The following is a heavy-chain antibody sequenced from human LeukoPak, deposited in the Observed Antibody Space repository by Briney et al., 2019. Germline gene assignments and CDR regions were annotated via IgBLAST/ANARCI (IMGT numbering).Heavy chain of an antibody. J-gene: IGHJ4*02. D-gene: IGHD2-15*01. CDR3: AREGEYCSGGSCIDY. V-gene: IGHV4-34*01. CDR2: INHSGST. Sequence: SETLSLTCAVYGESFSGYYWSWIRQPPGKGLEWIGEINHSGSTNYNPSLKSRVTISVDTSKNQFSLNLSSVTAADTAVYFCAREGEYCSGGSCIDYWGQGTLVTVSS. CDR1: GESFSGYY.